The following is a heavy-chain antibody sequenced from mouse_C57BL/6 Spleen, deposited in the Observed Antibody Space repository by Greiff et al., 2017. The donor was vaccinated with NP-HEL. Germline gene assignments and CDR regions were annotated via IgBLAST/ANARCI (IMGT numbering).Heavy chain of an antibody. CDR1: GFTFSNYW. J-gene: IGHJ3*01. CDR2: IRLKSDNYAT. Sequence: EVKLMESGGGLVQPGGSMKLSCVASGFTFSNYWMNWVRQSPEKGLEWVAQIRLKSDNYATHYAESVKGRFTISRDDSKSSVYLQMNNLRAEDTGIYYCTDGSWFAYWGQGTLVTVSA. V-gene: IGHV6-3*01. CDR3: TDGSWFAY.